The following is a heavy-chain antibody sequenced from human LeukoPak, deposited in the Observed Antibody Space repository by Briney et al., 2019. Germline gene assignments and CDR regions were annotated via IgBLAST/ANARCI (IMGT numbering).Heavy chain of an antibody. J-gene: IGHJ4*02. CDR1: GGSISSGDYY. CDR2: IYYSGST. CDR3: ARDPGEFQFDY. D-gene: IGHD3-10*01. V-gene: IGHV4-30-4*01. Sequence: PSETLSLTCTVSGGSISSGDYYWSWIRQPPGKGLEWIGYIYYSGSTYYNPSLKSRVTISVDTSKNQFSLKLSSVTAADTAVYYCARDPGEFQFDYWGQGTLVTVSS.